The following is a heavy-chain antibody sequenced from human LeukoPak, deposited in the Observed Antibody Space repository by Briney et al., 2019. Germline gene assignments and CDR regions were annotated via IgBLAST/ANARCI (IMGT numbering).Heavy chain of an antibody. V-gene: IGHV1-8*01. D-gene: IGHD6-6*01. Sequence: ASVKVSCKASGYTFTSYDINWVRQATGQGLKWMGWMNPNSGNTGYAQKFQGRVTMTRNTSISTAYMELSSLRSEDTAVYYCARGPLAAPPYYYYYYMDVWGKGTTVTVSS. CDR1: GYTFTSYD. CDR3: ARGPLAAPPYYYYYYMDV. CDR2: MNPNSGNT. J-gene: IGHJ6*03.